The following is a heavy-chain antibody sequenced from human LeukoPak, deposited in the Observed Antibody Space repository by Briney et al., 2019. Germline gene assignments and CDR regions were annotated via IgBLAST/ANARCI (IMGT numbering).Heavy chain of an antibody. D-gene: IGHD2-15*01. CDR1: GFTFSSYW. Sequence: GGSLRLSCAASGFTFSSYWMHWVRQAPGKGLVWVSRINSDGSSTSYADSVKGRFTISRDNAKNTLYLQMNSLRAEDTAAYYCARDHTVVNDYYFDYWGQGTLVTVSS. J-gene: IGHJ4*02. CDR3: ARDHTVVNDYYFDY. CDR2: INSDGSST. V-gene: IGHV3-74*01.